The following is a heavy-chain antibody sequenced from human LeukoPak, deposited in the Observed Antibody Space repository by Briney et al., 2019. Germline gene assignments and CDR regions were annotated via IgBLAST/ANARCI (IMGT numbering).Heavy chain of an antibody. D-gene: IGHD2-2*01. CDR2: IIPIFGTA. CDR1: GGTFSSYA. Sequence: GASVNVSCKASGGTFSSYAISWVRQAPGQGLEWMGGIIPIFGTANYAQKFQGRVTITADESTSTAYMELSSLRSEDTAVYYCARGAPFCSSTSCRDYYYGMDVWGQGTTVTVSS. J-gene: IGHJ6*02. V-gene: IGHV1-69*13. CDR3: ARGAPFCSSTSCRDYYYGMDV.